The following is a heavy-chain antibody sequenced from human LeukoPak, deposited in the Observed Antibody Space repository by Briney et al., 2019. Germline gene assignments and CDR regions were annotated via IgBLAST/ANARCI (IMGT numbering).Heavy chain of an antibody. V-gene: IGHV1-2*02. CDR2: INPDSGGT. CDR1: GYTFTGYY. J-gene: IGHJ4*02. CDR3: ARSRIDRVYNILTGYYFSFDY. D-gene: IGHD3-9*01. Sequence: VASVKVSCKASGYTFTGYYMHWVRQAPGQGLEWMGRINPDSGGTNYALNFQGRVTMTRDTSISTAYMELSRLTSDDAAVYYCARSRIDRVYNILTGYYFSFDYWGRGTLVTVSS.